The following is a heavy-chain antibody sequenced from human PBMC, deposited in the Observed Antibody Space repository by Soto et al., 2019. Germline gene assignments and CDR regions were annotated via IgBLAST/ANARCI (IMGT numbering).Heavy chain of an antibody. CDR3: VKGSEVARQELDH. Sequence: QVQLVESGGGVVQPGRSPRLSCAASGFTFSNFGMHWVRQAPGKGLEWVAAISSDGGDKYYSHSVKDRFTISRDNSKNTLFLQTNSVRVEDTAVYYCVKGSEVARQELDHWGQGILVTVSS. V-gene: IGHV3-30*18. CDR1: GFTFSNFG. J-gene: IGHJ4*02. CDR2: ISSDGGDK. D-gene: IGHD2-15*01.